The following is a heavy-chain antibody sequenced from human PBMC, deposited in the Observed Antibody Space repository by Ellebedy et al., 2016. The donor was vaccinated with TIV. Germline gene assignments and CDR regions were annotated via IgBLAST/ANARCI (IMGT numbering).Heavy chain of an antibody. V-gene: IGHV3-30-3*01. D-gene: IGHD6-13*01. J-gene: IGHJ5*01. CDR1: GFTFTDYA. Sequence: GGSLRLSXAASGFTFTDYAMHWVRQVPGKGLEWVAIIAYDGSNKYYADSVKGRYTVSRDNSKNTLYLQMHNPKVDDTAVYYCARPGHSSSWTWFDSWGQGTLVSVSS. CDR2: IAYDGSNK. CDR3: ARPGHSSSWTWFDS.